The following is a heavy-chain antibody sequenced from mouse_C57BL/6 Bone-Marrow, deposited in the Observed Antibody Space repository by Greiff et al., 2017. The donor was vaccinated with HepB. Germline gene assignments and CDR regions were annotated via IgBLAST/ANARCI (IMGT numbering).Heavy chain of an antibody. Sequence: EVQVVESGGDLVKPGGSLKLSCAASGFTFSSYGMSWVRQTPDKRLEWVATISSGGSYTYYPDSVKGRFTISRDNAKNTLYLQMSSLKSEDTAMYYCASRQLRLEAYWGQGTLVTVSA. CDR3: ASRQLRLEAY. V-gene: IGHV5-6*01. D-gene: IGHD3-2*02. J-gene: IGHJ3*01. CDR2: ISSGGSYT. CDR1: GFTFSSYG.